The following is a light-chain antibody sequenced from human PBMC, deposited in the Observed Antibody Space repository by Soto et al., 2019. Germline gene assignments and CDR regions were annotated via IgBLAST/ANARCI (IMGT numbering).Light chain of an antibody. CDR1: QSVSSN. Sequence: EIVMTQSPATLSVSPGERATLSSRASQSVSSNLAWYQQKPGQAPRLLIYGASTRATGIPARFSGSGSGTEFTLTISSLQSEAFAVYYCQQYNNWPPWTFGQGTKVEIK. CDR2: GAS. V-gene: IGKV3-15*01. J-gene: IGKJ1*01. CDR3: QQYNNWPPWT.